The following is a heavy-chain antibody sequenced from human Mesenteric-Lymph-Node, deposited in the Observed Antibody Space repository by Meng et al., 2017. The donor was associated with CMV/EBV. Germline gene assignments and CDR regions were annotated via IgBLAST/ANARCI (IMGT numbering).Heavy chain of an antibody. J-gene: IGHJ4*02. CDR1: GFSLSTSGMR. CDR2: IDWDDDK. D-gene: IGHD1-26*01. CDR3: ARIRYSGSYFDY. Sequence: SGPTLVKPTQTLTLTCTFSGFSLSTSGMRVSWIRQPPGKALEWLARIDWDDDKFYSTSLKTRLTISKDTSKNQVVLTMTNMDPVYTATYYCARIRYSGSYFDYWGQGTLVTVSS. V-gene: IGHV2-70D*14.